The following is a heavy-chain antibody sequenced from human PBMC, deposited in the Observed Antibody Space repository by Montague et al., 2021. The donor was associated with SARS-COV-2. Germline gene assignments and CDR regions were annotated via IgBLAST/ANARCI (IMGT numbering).Heavy chain of an antibody. CDR2: IHYSGST. J-gene: IGHJ4*02. D-gene: IGHD2-2*01. V-gene: IGHV4-31*03. CDR1: GGSISSGDYY. Sequence: TLSLTCTVSGGSISSGDYYWSWIRPHPGKGLEWIGYIHYSGSTYYNPSLKSRVTISVDTSTNHFSLKLSSVTAADTAVYYCARASRDGGYWSNTACLHFDYWGQGTLVTVSS. CDR3: ARASRDGGYWSNTACLHFDY.